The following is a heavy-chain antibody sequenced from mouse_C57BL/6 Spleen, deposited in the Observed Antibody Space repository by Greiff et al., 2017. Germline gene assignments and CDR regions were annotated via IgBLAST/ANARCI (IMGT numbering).Heavy chain of an antibody. J-gene: IGHJ4*01. V-gene: IGHV1-61*01. CDR1: GYTFTSYW. CDR3: AREDYYGSSYYAMDY. CDR2: IYPSDSET. Sequence: QVQLKQPGAELVRPGSSVKLSCKASGYTFTSYWMAWVQQRPGQGLEWIGTIYPSDSETHYNQNFKDKATLTVDKSSSTAYMQRSSLTSEDSAVYYCAREDYYGSSYYAMDYWGQGTSVTVSS. D-gene: IGHD1-1*01.